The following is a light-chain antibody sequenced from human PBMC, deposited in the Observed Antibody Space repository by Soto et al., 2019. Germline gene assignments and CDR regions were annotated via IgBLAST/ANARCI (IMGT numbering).Light chain of an antibody. Sequence: DIQMPQSPSTLSASVGDRVTITCRASQSVTSRLAWYQQKPGKAPNLLIYGASNLGSGVPSRFSGSGSGTEFTLTISSLQPDDFATCYCQQYNSYSLTFGGGTTVEIK. J-gene: IGKJ4*01. CDR3: QQYNSYSLT. CDR2: GAS. CDR1: QSVTSR. V-gene: IGKV1-5*01.